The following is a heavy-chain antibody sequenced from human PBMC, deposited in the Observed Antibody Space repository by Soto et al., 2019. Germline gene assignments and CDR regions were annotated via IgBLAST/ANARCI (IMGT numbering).Heavy chain of an antibody. V-gene: IGHV4-59*11. CDR3: ASGWMAPFDN. CDR2: IYYSGST. D-gene: IGHD2-2*03. CDR1: GDSIKTHY. J-gene: IGHJ4*02. Sequence: SETLSLTCNVTGDSIKTHYWSWIRQAPGKGLEWIGYIYYSGSTLYNPSLKRRVTISADTAKNQFSLRLTSLTAADTAVYYCASGWMAPFDNWGQGTLVTVSS.